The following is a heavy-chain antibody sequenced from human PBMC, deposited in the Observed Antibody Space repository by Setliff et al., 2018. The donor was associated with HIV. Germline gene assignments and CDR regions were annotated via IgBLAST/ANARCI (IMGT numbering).Heavy chain of an antibody. CDR1: GGTFSSYA. CDR3: ATPRIEGQQLDFDY. J-gene: IGHJ4*02. V-gene: IGHV1-69*13. CDR2: IIPIFGTA. Sequence: SVKVSCKASGGTFSSYAISWVRQAPGQGLEWMGGIIPIFGTANYAQKFQGRVTITADESTSTAYMELSSLRSEDTAVYYCATPRIEGQQLDFDYWGQGTLVTVS. D-gene: IGHD6-13*01.